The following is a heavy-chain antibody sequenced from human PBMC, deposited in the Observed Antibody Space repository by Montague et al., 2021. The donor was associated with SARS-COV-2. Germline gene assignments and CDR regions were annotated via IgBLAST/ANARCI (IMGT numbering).Heavy chain of an antibody. Sequence: SETLSLTCAVSGESFNNYYWTWIRQPPGEGLQWIGYIYHTGSTKYNPSLKSRVTMSVDTSKNQFSLILTSVTAADTAIYYCARDRGRAFFEGASCYSENWFAPWGQGTLVTVSS. CDR1: GESFNNYY. V-gene: IGHV4-59*01. CDR3: ARDRGRAFFEGASCYSENWFAP. D-gene: IGHD2-2*01. J-gene: IGHJ5*02. CDR2: IYHTGST.